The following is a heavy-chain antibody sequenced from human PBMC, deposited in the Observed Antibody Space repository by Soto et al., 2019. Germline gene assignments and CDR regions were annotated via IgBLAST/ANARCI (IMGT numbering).Heavy chain of an antibody. J-gene: IGHJ6*02. Sequence: PGESLKISCKGSGYSFTSYWIGWVRQMPGKGLEWMGIIYPGDSDTRYSPSFQGQVTISADTSLGAAYMELTSLRPDDTALYYCARITWGRDHYYGMDVWGQGTTVTVSS. D-gene: IGHD1-26*01. CDR2: IYPGDSDT. CDR3: ARITWGRDHYYGMDV. V-gene: IGHV5-51*01. CDR1: GYSFTSYW.